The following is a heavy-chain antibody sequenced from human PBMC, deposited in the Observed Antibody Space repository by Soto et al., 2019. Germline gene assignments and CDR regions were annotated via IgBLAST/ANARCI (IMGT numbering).Heavy chain of an antibody. CDR3: DSAVAGTFH. CDR1: GFTVSSNY. D-gene: IGHD6-19*01. V-gene: IGHV3-66*01. CDR2: IYSGGTT. Sequence: GGSLRLSCAASGFTVSSNYMSWVRQAPGKGLEWVSVIYSGGTTYYADSLKGRFTISRDNSKNTMYLQMNSLRAEDTAVYYCDSAVAGTFHWGQGTLVTVSS. J-gene: IGHJ4*02.